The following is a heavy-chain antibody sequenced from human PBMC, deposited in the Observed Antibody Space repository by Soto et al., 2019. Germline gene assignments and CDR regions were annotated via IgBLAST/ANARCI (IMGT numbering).Heavy chain of an antibody. J-gene: IGHJ5*02. D-gene: IGHD6-13*01. CDR2: ISSSSSTI. Sequence: GSLRLSCAASGFTFSSYSMNWVRQAPGKGLEWVSYISSSSSTIYYADSVKGRFTISRDNAKNSLYLQMNSLRDEDTAVYYCARHPERIAEIGWFDPWGQGTLVTVSS. V-gene: IGHV3-48*02. CDR3: ARHPERIAEIGWFDP. CDR1: GFTFSSYS.